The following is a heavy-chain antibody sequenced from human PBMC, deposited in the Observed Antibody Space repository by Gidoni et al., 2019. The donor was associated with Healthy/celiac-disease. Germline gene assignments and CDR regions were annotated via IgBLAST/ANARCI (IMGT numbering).Heavy chain of an antibody. CDR1: GHTFPCYY. J-gene: IGHJ4*02. CDR2: SNPNSGGT. Sequence: QVQLVQSGAEVKKPGASVKVSCKAYGHTFPCYYMRWVRQAPGQGLEWMGWSNPNSGGTNDAQKFQGRVTMTRDTSISTAYMELSRLRSDDTAVYYCARENFQYCSSTSCYTWGRGRNPFDYWGQGTLVTVSS. D-gene: IGHD2-2*02. CDR3: ARENFQYCSSTSCYTWGRGRNPFDY. V-gene: IGHV1-2*02.